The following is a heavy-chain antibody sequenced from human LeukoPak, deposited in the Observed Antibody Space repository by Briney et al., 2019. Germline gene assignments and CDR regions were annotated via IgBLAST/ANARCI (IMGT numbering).Heavy chain of an antibody. CDR1: GDSVASNSAA. CDR2: TYYRSKWYN. V-gene: IGHV6-1*01. Sequence: SQTLSLTCAISGDSVASNSAAWNWIRQSPSRGLEWLGRTYYRSKWYNDYAVSVKGRISINPDTSKNQVSLQLNSVTPEDTAVYYCVRDQWIQIWGIDYWGQGTVVTVSS. J-gene: IGHJ4*02. CDR3: VRDQWIQIWGIDY. D-gene: IGHD5-18*01.